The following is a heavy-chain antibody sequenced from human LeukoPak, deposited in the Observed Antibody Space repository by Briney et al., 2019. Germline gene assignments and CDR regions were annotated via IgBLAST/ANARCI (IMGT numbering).Heavy chain of an antibody. V-gene: IGHV4-39*07. CDR1: GGSISSSSYY. CDR2: IYYSGST. CDR3: ARVSLIAAAGTAWFDP. D-gene: IGHD6-13*01. J-gene: IGHJ5*02. Sequence: SETLSLTCTVSGGSISSSSYYWGWIRQPPGKGLEWIGSIYYSGSTYYNPSLKSRVTISVDTSKNQFSLKLSSVTAADTAVYYCARVSLIAAAGTAWFDPWGQGTLVTVSS.